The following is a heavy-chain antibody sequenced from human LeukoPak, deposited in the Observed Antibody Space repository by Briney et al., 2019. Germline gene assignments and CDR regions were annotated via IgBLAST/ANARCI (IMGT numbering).Heavy chain of an antibody. CDR2: INPSGGST. CDR1: GYTFTSYY. CDR3: ACDYGGNPLDY. V-gene: IGHV1-46*01. Sequence: EASVKVSCKASGYTFTSYYMHWVRQAPGQGLEWMGIINPSGGSTSYAQKFQGRVTMTRDTSTSTVYMELSRLRSDDTAVYYCACDYGGNPLDYWGQGTLVTVSS. J-gene: IGHJ4*02. D-gene: IGHD4-23*01.